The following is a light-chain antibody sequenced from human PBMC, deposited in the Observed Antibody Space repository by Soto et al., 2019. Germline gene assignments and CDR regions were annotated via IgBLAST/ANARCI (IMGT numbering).Light chain of an antibody. Sequence: DIQMTQSPSTLSASVEDRVTITCRASQSLDSWLAWYQQKPGKPPKLLIYKTSILEFGVPSRFSGSGSGTLFTLTISSMTLDDCATYYCHQYHGFSTFGQGTNVEIK. CDR2: KTS. J-gene: IGKJ1*01. CDR3: HQYHGFST. CDR1: QSLDSW. V-gene: IGKV1-5*03.